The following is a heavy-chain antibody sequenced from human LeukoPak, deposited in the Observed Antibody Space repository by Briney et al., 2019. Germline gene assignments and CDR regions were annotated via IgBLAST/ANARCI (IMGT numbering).Heavy chain of an antibody. CDR3: ARVFLGSSSCWTYYYSYMDV. D-gene: IGHD6-6*01. V-gene: IGHV3-11*01. CDR2: ISSSGSTI. J-gene: IGHJ6*03. Sequence: GGSLRLSCAASGFTFSDYYMSWIRQAPGKGLEWVSYISSSGSTIYYADSVKGRFTISRDNAKNSLYLQMNSLRAEDTAVYYCARVFLGSSSCWTYYYSYMDVWGKGTTVTVSS. CDR1: GFTFSDYY.